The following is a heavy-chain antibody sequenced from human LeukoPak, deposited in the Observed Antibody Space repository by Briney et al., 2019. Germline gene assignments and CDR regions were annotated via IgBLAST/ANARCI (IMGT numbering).Heavy chain of an antibody. D-gene: IGHD6-13*01. V-gene: IGHV1-2*02. CDR1: GYTFTGYY. CDR2: INPNSGGT. CDR3: ARGRSPIAAAADLDY. J-gene: IGHJ4*02. Sequence: ASVKVSCKASGYTFTGYYMHWVRQAPGQGLEWMGWINPNSGGTNYAQKFQGRVTMTRDTSISTAYMELSRPRSDDTAVYYCARGRSPIAAAADLDYWGQGTLVTVSS.